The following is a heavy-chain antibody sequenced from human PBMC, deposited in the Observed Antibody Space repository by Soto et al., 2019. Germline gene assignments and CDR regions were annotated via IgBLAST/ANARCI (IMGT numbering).Heavy chain of an antibody. J-gene: IGHJ4*02. V-gene: IGHV4-34*01. Sequence: QVQLQQWGAGLLKPSETLSLTCAVYGGSFSGYYWSWIRQPPGKGLEWIGEINHSGSTNYNPSLKSRVTISVDTSKNQFSLKLSSVTAADTAVYYCATAIMVRGVITYFDYWGQGTLVTVSS. CDR3: ATAIMVRGVITYFDY. CDR1: GGSFSGYY. CDR2: INHSGST. D-gene: IGHD3-10*01.